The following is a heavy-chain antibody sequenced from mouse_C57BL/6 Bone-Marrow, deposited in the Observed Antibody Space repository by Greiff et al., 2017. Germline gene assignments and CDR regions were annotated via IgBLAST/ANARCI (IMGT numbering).Heavy chain of an antibody. J-gene: IGHJ3*01. V-gene: IGHV5-2*01. Sequence: EVQVVESGGGLVQPGESLKLSCESNEYEFPSHDMSWVRKTPEKRLELVAAINSDGGSTYYPDTMERRFIISRDNTKKTLYLQMSSLRSEDTALYYCATRGYDYYWFAYWGQGTLVTVSA. D-gene: IGHD2-4*01. CDR3: ATRGYDYYWFAY. CDR2: INSDGGST. CDR1: EYEFPSHD.